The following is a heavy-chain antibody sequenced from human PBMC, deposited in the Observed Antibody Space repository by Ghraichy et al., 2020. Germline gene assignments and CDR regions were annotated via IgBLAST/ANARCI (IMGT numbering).Heavy chain of an antibody. Sequence: SETLSLTCAVYGGSFSGYYWSWIRQPPGKGLEWIGEINHSGSTNYNPSLKSRVTISVDTSKNQFSLKLSSVTAADTAVYYCARAVVGARGKYNWFDPWGQGTLVTVSS. D-gene: IGHD1-26*01. CDR2: INHSGST. J-gene: IGHJ5*02. V-gene: IGHV4-34*01. CDR3: ARAVVGARGKYNWFDP. CDR1: GGSFSGYY.